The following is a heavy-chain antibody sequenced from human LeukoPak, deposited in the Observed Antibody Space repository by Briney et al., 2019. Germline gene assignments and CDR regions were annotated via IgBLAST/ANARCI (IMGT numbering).Heavy chain of an antibody. CDR3: ARRKGYCSGGSCYPFDY. J-gene: IGHJ4*02. V-gene: IGHV4-39*01. CDR1: GGSISTSTYY. Sequence: PSETLSLTCTVSGGSISTSTYYWGWIRQPPGKGLEWIGTIYYSGSAYYNPSLRGRVTISVDMSKNEFSLQLSSVTAADTAVYYCARRKGYCSGGSCYPFDYWGQGTLVTVSS. D-gene: IGHD2-15*01. CDR2: IYYSGSA.